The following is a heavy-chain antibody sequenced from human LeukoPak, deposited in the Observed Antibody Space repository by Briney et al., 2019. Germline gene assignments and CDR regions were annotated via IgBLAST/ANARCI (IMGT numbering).Heavy chain of an antibody. D-gene: IGHD3-10*01. J-gene: IGHJ5*02. Sequence: PRASVKVSCKVTGYTLTELSMHWVRQAPGKGLEWLGGFDPEEGETIYAQKIQGRVTMTEDTSTATAYMELSSLSSEDTAVYYCAKAHSFASGTYYHGNWFDPWGQGTLVTVSS. V-gene: IGHV1-24*01. CDR2: FDPEEGET. CDR1: GYTLTELS. CDR3: AKAHSFASGTYYHGNWFDP.